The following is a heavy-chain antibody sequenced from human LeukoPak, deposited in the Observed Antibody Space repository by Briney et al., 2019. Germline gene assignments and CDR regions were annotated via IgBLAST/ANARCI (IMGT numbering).Heavy chain of an antibody. CDR3: AELGITMIGGV. J-gene: IGHJ6*04. Sequence: PGGSLRLSCAASGFPFGSYTMSWVRQAPGKGLEWVSYISSSGSTIYYADSVKGRFTISRDNAKNSLYLQMNSLRAEDTAVYYCAELGITMIGGVWGKGTTVTISS. CDR2: ISSSGSTI. D-gene: IGHD3-10*02. CDR1: GFPFGSYT. V-gene: IGHV3-48*04.